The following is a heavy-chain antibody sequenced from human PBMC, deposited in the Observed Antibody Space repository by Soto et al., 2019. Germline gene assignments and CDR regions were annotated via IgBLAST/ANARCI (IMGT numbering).Heavy chain of an antibody. J-gene: IGHJ3*02. D-gene: IGHD1-1*01. Sequence: QVQLVESVGGVVQPGRSLRLSCAASGVTFSSYGMHWVRQAPGKGLEWVSLISYDGSNKYYADSMKGRFTISRDNSTNTLYLQMNSLRPADTAVYYCAKDEYEDDAFDMWGQGTIVTVSA. CDR1: GVTFSSYG. CDR3: AKDEYEDDAFDM. V-gene: IGHV3-30*18. CDR2: ISYDGSNK.